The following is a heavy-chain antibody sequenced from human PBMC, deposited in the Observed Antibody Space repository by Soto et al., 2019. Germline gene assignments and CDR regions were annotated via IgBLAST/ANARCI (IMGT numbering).Heavy chain of an antibody. CDR3: ARRPGYGDLDDQGWFDP. D-gene: IGHD4-17*01. V-gene: IGHV4-30-4*01. CDR2: IYYGGST. J-gene: IGHJ5*02. CDR1: GGSISSGDYY. Sequence: QVQLQESGPGLVKPSQTLSLTCTVSGGSISSGDYYWSWIRQPPGKGLEWIGYIYYGGSTYYNPSLKSRVTISVDTSKNQFSLKLSSVTAADTAVYYCARRPGYGDLDDQGWFDPWGQGTLVTVSS.